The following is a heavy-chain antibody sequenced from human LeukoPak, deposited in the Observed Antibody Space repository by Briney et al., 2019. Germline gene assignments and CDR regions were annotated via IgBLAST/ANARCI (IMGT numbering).Heavy chain of an antibody. CDR1: GGSISSYY. Sequence: PSETLSLTCTVSGGSISSYYWSWIRQPPGKGLEWIGYIYYSGTTNYNPSLRSRVTILLDTSKNQFSLRLSSVTVADTAIYYCARGQRWSDHWGQGTLVTVSS. D-gene: IGHD4-23*01. CDR3: ARGQRWSDH. CDR2: IYYSGTT. V-gene: IGHV4-59*01. J-gene: IGHJ4*02.